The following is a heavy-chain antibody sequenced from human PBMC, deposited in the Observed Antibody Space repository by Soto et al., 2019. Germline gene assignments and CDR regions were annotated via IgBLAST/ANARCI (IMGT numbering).Heavy chain of an antibody. CDR3: ARRPRIAAAGTLFDY. J-gene: IGHJ4*02. CDR2: IYPGDSDT. CDR1: GYSFTSYW. Sequence: GESLKISCKGSGYSFTSYWIGWVRQMPGKGLEWMGIIYPGDSDTRYSPSFQGQVTISADKSISNAYLQWSSLKASDTAMYYCARRPRIAAAGTLFDYWGQGTLVTVSS. D-gene: IGHD6-13*01. V-gene: IGHV5-51*01.